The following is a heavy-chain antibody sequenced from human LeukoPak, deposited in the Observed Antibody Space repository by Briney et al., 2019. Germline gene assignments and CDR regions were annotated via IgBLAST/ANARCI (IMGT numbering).Heavy chain of an antibody. CDR3: ARNFDMKGFDP. CDR2: INSDSGFT. CDR1: GYTFTGYY. D-gene: IGHD3-9*01. J-gene: IGHJ5*02. Sequence: AASVEVSCKASGYTFTGYYVNWVRQAPGQGLEWMGWINSDSGFTKYAQKFQGRVTMTRDTSITTVYMDLTRLTSDDTAVYYCARNFDMKGFDPWGQGTLVTVSS. V-gene: IGHV1-2*02.